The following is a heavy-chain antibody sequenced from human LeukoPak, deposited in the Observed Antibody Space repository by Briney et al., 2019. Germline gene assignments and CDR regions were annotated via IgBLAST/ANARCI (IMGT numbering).Heavy chain of an antibody. CDR1: GESFSGYY. J-gene: IGHJ4*02. Sequence: PSETLSLTCAVYGESFSGYYWSWIRQPPGKGLEWFGEINHSGSTNYNPSLKSRVTISVDTSKNQFSLKLSSVTAADTAVYYCARFSSIAAAFDYWGLGTLVTVSS. V-gene: IGHV4-34*01. D-gene: IGHD6-13*01. CDR3: ARFSSIAAAFDY. CDR2: INHSGST.